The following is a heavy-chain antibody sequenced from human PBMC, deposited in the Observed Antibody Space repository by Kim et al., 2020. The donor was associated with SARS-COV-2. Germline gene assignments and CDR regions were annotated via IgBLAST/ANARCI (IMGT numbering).Heavy chain of an antibody. Sequence: SSAQKFQGRVTMTWDTSTSTVYMELSSLRSEDTAVYYCAREEQLWSHFDYWGQGTLVTVSS. J-gene: IGHJ4*02. CDR3: AREEQLWSHFDY. V-gene: IGHV1-46*01. D-gene: IGHD5-18*01.